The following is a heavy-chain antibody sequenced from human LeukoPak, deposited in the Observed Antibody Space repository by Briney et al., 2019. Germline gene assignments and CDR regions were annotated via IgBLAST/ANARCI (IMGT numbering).Heavy chain of an antibody. CDR2: IRNDESNK. Sequence: GGSLRLSCATSGFTLRTYGMHWVRQAPGKGLEWVAFIRNDESNKYYADSVKGRFTISRDNSKNTLYLQMNSLRAEDTAVYFCAKVIGGSSAWYARGFDYWGQGTLVTVSS. CDR1: GFTLRTYG. V-gene: IGHV3-30*02. CDR3: AKVIGGSSAWYARGFDY. D-gene: IGHD2-15*01. J-gene: IGHJ4*02.